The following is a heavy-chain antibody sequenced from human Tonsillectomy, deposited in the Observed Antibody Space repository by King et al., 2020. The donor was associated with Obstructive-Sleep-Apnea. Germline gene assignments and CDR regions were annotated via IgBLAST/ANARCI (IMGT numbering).Heavy chain of an antibody. CDR3: ARRMSGYDSDYYYYGMDV. CDR1: GGSISSSNW. J-gene: IGHJ6*02. D-gene: IGHD5-12*01. Sequence: QLQESGPGLVKPSGTLSLTCAVPGGSISSSNWWSWVRQPPGKGLEWIGEIYHSGSTNYNPSLKSRVTISVDKSKNQFSLKLSSVTAADTAVYYCARRMSGYDSDYYYYGMDVWGQGTTVTVSS. V-gene: IGHV4-4*02. CDR2: IYHSGST.